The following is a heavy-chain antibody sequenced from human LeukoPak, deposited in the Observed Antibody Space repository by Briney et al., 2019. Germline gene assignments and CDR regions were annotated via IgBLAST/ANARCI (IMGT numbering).Heavy chain of an antibody. J-gene: IGHJ6*02. Sequence: ASVKVSFKASGYTFTSYGISWVRQAPGQGLEWMGWISAYNGNTNYAQKLQGRVTMTTDTSTSTAYMELRSLRSDDTAVYYCARDGRFQKNYYYYYGMDVWGQGTTVTVSS. CDR2: ISAYNGNT. CDR1: GYTFTSYG. V-gene: IGHV1-18*01. CDR3: ARDGRFQKNYYYYYGMDV. D-gene: IGHD3-3*01.